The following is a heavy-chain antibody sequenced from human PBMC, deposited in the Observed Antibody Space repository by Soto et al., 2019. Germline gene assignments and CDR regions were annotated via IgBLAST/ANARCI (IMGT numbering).Heavy chain of an antibody. CDR3: ANDWEPLT. D-gene: IGHD1-26*01. Sequence: VQLVESGGGVVQPGRSLRLSCAASGFTFRSYGMHWVRQAPGKGLEWVAVISNDGSKQYYADSVKGRFTISRHNSKNTLYLQMNSLRAEDTPVYYCANDWEPLTWGQGTLVTVSS. J-gene: IGHJ5*02. V-gene: IGHV3-30*18. CDR2: ISNDGSKQ. CDR1: GFTFRSYG.